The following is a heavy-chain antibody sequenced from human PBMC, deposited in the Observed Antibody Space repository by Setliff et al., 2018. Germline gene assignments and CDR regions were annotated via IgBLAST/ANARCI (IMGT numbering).Heavy chain of an antibody. J-gene: IGHJ6*03. CDR2: IYTSGST. CDR1: GGSISSGSHY. Sequence: PSETLSLTCAVSGGSISSGSHYWTWIRQSPGKGLEWIGYIYTSGSTNYNPSLKSRVTISVDTSKNQFSLKLSSVTAADTAVYYCAKVPITKVYFYMDVWGKGTTVTVSS. D-gene: IGHD3-10*01. CDR3: AKVPITKVYFYMDV. V-gene: IGHV4-61*01.